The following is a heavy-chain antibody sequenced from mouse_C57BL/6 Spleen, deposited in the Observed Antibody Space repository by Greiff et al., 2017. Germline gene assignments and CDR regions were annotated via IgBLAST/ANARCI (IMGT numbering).Heavy chain of an antibody. Sequence: VMLVESGPGLVQPSQSLSITCTVSGFSLTSYGVHWVRQSPGKGLEWLGVIWSGGSTDYNAAFISRLSISKDNSKSQVFFKMNSLQADDTAIYYCARRGYSNYDWFAYWGQGTLVTVSA. V-gene: IGHV2-2*01. CDR2: IWSGGST. CDR3: ARRGYSNYDWFAY. J-gene: IGHJ3*01. CDR1: GFSLTSYG. D-gene: IGHD2-5*01.